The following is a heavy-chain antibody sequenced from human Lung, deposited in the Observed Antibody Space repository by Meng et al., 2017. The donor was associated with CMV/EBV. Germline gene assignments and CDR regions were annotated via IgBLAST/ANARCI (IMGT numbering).Heavy chain of an antibody. J-gene: IGHJ6*01. V-gene: IGHV1-18*01. CDR3: ARSITIYRIDV. CDR2: INTYKGNT. CDR1: DYSFTSYG. D-gene: IGHD3-3*01. Sequence: ASVKVSCKASDYSFTSYGISWVRQAPGQGLEWMGWINTYKGNTNYAQKFQGRVTMTAETSTSTVYMEVRGLRFDDTAIYYCARSITIYRIDVWGLGNAVTVDS.